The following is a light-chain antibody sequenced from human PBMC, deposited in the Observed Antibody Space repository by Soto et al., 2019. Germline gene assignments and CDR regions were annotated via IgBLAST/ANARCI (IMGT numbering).Light chain of an antibody. Sequence: EIVLTQSPATLSVSPGEGATLSCRASHGIGITLAWYQQKPCQTPRLLIYGASTRSAGVPATFSSSVSGTDFILTITGQQSEDFAVYYCQHDADWPLSSGGGT. V-gene: IGKV3-15*01. CDR3: QHDADWPLS. CDR1: HGIGIT. J-gene: IGKJ4*01. CDR2: GAS.